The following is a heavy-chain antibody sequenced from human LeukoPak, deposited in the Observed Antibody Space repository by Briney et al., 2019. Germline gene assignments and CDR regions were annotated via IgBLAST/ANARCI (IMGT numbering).Heavy chain of an antibody. V-gene: IGHV3-48*03. CDR1: GFTFSSYE. Sequence: PGGSLRLSCAASGFTFSSYEMNWVRQAPGKGLEWVSYISGSGTTIYYADSVKGRFTISRDNAKNSLYLQMNSLRAEDTALYYCASLDYFDSSDYGDYWGQGTLVTVSS. CDR2: ISGSGTTI. J-gene: IGHJ4*02. D-gene: IGHD3-22*01. CDR3: ASLDYFDSSDYGDY.